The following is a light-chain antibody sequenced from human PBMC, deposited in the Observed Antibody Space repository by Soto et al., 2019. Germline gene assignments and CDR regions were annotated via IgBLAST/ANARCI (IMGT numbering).Light chain of an antibody. V-gene: IGKV1-16*01. CDR1: QAISNY. Sequence: DIQMTQSPSSLSASVGDRVTITCRASQAISNYLAWYQQKPGKAPKSLIYAASDLQSGVPSMFRGGGSGTDFTLTISSLKPEDFAIYYCQQYYAYPLTFGGGTKVEIK. J-gene: IGKJ4*01. CDR3: QQYYAYPLT. CDR2: AAS.